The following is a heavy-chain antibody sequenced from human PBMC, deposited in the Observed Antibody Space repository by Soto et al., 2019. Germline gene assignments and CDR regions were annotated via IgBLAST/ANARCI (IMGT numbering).Heavy chain of an antibody. V-gene: IGHV4-34*01. CDR3: ARNAQLYYYGSGSLYGMDV. D-gene: IGHD3-10*01. J-gene: IGHJ6*02. CDR1: GGSFSGYY. CDR2: INHSGST. Sequence: SETLSLTCAVYGGSFSGYYWSWIRQPPGKGLEWIGEINHSGSTNYNPSLKSRVTISVDTSKNQFSLKLSSVTAADTAVYYCARNAQLYYYGSGSLYGMDVWGQGTTVTVSS.